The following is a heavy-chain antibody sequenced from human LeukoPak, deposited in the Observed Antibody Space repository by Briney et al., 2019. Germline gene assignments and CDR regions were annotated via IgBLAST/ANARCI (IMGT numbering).Heavy chain of an antibody. CDR3: ARTGTSVAARVTFDT. CDR1: GGSISSISYY. Sequence: PSETLSLTCTVSGGSISSISYYWGWIRQPPGKGLEWIGSLYYSGSTYYNPSLKSRATISVDTSKNQFSLKLNSVTAADTAVYYCARTGTSVAARVTFDTWGQGILVTVSS. V-gene: IGHV4-39*07. D-gene: IGHD6-6*01. CDR2: LYYSGST. J-gene: IGHJ5*02.